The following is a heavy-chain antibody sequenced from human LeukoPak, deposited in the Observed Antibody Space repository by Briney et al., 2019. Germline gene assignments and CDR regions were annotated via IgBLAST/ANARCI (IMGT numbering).Heavy chain of an antibody. CDR1: GFTFSTYT. Sequence: GSLRLSCAASGFTFSTYTMNWVRLAPGKGLEWVSSISTSSSSIYYADSVKGRFTISRDNAKNSLYLQMNSLRAEDTAVYYCARGRDYDSSGYYYGGAFDIWGQGTMVTVSS. D-gene: IGHD3-22*01. CDR3: ARGRDYDSSGYYYGGAFDI. V-gene: IGHV3-21*01. J-gene: IGHJ3*02. CDR2: ISTSSSSI.